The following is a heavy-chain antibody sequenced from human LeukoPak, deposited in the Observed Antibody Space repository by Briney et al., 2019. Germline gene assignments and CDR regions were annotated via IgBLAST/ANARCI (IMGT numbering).Heavy chain of an antibody. D-gene: IGHD2-2*01. Sequence: GGSLRLSCAASGFTFSSYAMHWVRRAPGKGLEWVAVISYDGSNKNYADSAKSRFTISRDNSKNTLYLQMNSLRAEDTAVYYCARGYCSSTSGSPPWFDPWGQGTLVTVSS. CDR1: GFTFSSYA. V-gene: IGHV3-30*01. CDR3: ARGYCSSTSGSPPWFDP. CDR2: ISYDGSNK. J-gene: IGHJ5*02.